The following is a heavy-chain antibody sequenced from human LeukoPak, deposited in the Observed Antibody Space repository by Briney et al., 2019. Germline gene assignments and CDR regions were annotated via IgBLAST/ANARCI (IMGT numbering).Heavy chain of an antibody. CDR3: ARGRRGYKLPTRKTQNQYYFDY. D-gene: IGHD5-18*01. Sequence: ASVKVSCKASGYTFTSYDINWVRQATGQGLEWMGWMNPNSGNTGYAQKFQGRVTMTRNTPISTAYMELSSLRSEDTAVYYCARGRRGYKLPTRKTQNQYYFDYWGQGTLVTVSS. CDR2: MNPNSGNT. V-gene: IGHV1-8*01. CDR1: GYTFTSYD. J-gene: IGHJ4*02.